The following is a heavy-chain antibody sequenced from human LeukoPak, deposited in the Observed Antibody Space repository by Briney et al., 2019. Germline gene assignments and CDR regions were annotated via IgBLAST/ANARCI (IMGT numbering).Heavy chain of an antibody. CDR3: ARESGVCASATCYQPFDY. J-gene: IGHJ4*02. CDR1: GGTFSNYG. CDR2: IIPILGIT. V-gene: IGHV1-69*04. Sequence: ASVKVSCKASGGTFSNYGITWVRQAPGQGLEWMGRIIPILGITNYAQKFQDRVTITADKSTTTVYMELSSLRSEDTAVYLCARESGVCASATCYQPFDYWGQGTLVTVSS. D-gene: IGHD2-2*01.